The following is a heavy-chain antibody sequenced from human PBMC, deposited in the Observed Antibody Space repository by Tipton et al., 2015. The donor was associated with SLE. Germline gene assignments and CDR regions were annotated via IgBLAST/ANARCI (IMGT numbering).Heavy chain of an antibody. CDR1: GGSISTYY. V-gene: IGHV4-59*01. D-gene: IGHD2-2*01. CDR3: ARGGSSTSAARYMDV. J-gene: IGHJ6*03. CDR2: IYYSGST. Sequence: TLSLTCTLSGGSISTYYWSWIRQPPGKGLEWIGYIYYSGSTNYNPSLKSRVTISVDTSKNQFSLKLSSVTAADTAVYYCARGGSSTSAARYMDVWGKGTTVTVSS.